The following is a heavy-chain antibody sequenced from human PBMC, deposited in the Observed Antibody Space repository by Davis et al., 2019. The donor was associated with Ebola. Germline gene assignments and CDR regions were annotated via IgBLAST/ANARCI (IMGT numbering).Heavy chain of an antibody. J-gene: IGHJ4*02. Sequence: GGSLRLSCAASGFTFSSYAMHWVRQAPGKGLEWVSAISGSGGSTYYADSVKGRFTISRDNSKNTLYLQMNSLRAEDTAVYYCATLHGSGSYLYFDDWGQGTLVTVSS. D-gene: IGHD3-10*01. CDR2: ISGSGGST. CDR1: GFTFSSYA. V-gene: IGHV3-23*01. CDR3: ATLHGSGSYLYFDD.